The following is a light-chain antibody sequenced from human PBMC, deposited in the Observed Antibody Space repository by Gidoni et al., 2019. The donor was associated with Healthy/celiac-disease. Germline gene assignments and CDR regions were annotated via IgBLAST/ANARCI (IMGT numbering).Light chain of an antibody. CDR2: KAS. J-gene: IGKJ1*01. CDR1: QSISSW. V-gene: IGKV1-5*03. Sequence: DIQMTQSPYTLSASVGDRVTITCRASQSISSWLAWYQQKPGKAPKRLIYKASSLESGVPSRFSGSGSGTEFTLTISSLQPDDFATYYCQQYNSYLWTFGQGTKVEIK. CDR3: QQYNSYLWT.